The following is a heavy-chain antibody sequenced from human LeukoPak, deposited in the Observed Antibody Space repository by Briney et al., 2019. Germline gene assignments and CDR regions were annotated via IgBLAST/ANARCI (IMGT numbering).Heavy chain of an antibody. CDR2: VYYTGST. Sequence: SETLSLTCPVSGGSISNYYYWTWIRQPPEKGLEWIGYVYYTGSTNFNPSLKSRVTMSLDTSRNQFSLKLTSLTAADTAVYYCARGAMATTPFFDYWGQGTLVTVSS. D-gene: IGHD5-24*01. CDR1: GGSISNYY. J-gene: IGHJ4*02. CDR3: ARGAMATTPFFDY. V-gene: IGHV4-59*01.